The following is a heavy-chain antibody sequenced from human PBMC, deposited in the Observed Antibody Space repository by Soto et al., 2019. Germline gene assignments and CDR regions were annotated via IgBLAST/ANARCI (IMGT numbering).Heavy chain of an antibody. D-gene: IGHD3-9*01. V-gene: IGHV3-9*01. CDR3: EKDENYDILTGYHDY. CDR1: GFTFDDYA. CDR2: ISWNSGSI. Sequence: GGSLRLSCAASGFTFDDYAMHWVRQAPGKGLEWVSGISWNSGSIGYADSVKGRFTISRDNAKNSLYLQMNSLRAEDTALYYCEKDENYDILTGYHDYWGQGPRVTVSS. J-gene: IGHJ4*02.